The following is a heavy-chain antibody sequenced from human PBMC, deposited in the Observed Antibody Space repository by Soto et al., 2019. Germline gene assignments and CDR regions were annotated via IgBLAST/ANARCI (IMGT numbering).Heavy chain of an antibody. V-gene: IGHV4-4*02. D-gene: IGHD5-12*01. J-gene: IGHJ4*02. CDR3: ARRIVATETFDY. CDR1: GVSISSHDW. CDR2: SHQGGNT. Sequence: SETLSLTCAVSGVSISSHDWWTWLRQPPGKGLEWIGESHQGGNTHYNSSLESRVTISLDTSKNQFSLTVTSVTAADTAVYYCARRIVATETFDYWGQGTLVTVSS.